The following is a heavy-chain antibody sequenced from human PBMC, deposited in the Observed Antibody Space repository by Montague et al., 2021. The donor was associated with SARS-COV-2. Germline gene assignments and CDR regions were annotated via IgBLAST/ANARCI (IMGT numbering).Heavy chain of an antibody. V-gene: IGHV4-61*02. D-gene: IGHD6-19*01. CDR1: GGSISSGSYY. CDR2: IYTSGST. J-gene: IGHJ4*02. Sequence: TLSLTCTVSGGSISSGSYYWSWIRQPAGKGLEWIGRIYTSGSTNYNPSLKSRVTISIDTSKKQFSLKLSSVTAVDTAVYYCARAAYTGGWYGVNYFDYWGQGTLVTVSS. CDR3: ARAAYTGGWYGVNYFDY.